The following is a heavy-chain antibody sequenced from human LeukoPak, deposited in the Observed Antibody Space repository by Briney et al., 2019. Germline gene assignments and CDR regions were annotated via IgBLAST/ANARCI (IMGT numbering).Heavy chain of an antibody. D-gene: IGHD3-10*01. CDR2: ISSSSSYI. Sequence: WGSLRLSCAASGFTFSSYSMNWVRQAPGKGLEWVSSISSSSSYIYYADSVKGRFTISRDNAKNSLYLQMNSLRAEDTAVYYCASLTMVRGVRRYYWGQGTLVTVSS. CDR1: GFTFSSYS. V-gene: IGHV3-21*01. J-gene: IGHJ4*02. CDR3: ASLTMVRGVRRYY.